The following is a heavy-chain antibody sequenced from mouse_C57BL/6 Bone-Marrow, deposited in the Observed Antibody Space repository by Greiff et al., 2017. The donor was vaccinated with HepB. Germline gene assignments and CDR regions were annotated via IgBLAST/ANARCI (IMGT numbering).Heavy chain of an antibody. Sequence: QVQLQQPGAELVRPGSSVKLSCKASGYTFTSYWMHWVKQRPIQGLEWIGNIDPSDSETHYNQKFKDKATLTVDKSSSTAYMQLSSLTSEDSAVYYCAREGSGYYAMDYWGQGTSVTASS. CDR1: GYTFTSYW. V-gene: IGHV1-52*01. CDR2: IDPSDSET. D-gene: IGHD3-2*02. J-gene: IGHJ4*01. CDR3: AREGSGYYAMDY.